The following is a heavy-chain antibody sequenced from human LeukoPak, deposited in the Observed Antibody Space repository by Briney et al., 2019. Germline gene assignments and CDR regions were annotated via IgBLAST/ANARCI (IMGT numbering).Heavy chain of an antibody. V-gene: IGHV3-23*01. CDR2: ISGSGGST. D-gene: IGHD3-22*01. CDR3: AKGGYYDSSGYYTKRDYFDY. J-gene: IGHJ4*02. CDR1: GFTFSSYA. Sequence: GRSLRLSCAASGFTFSSYAMSWVRQAPGKGLEWVSAISGSGGSTYYADSVKGRFTIPRDNSKNTLYLQMNSLRAEDTAVYYCAKGGYYDSSGYYTKRDYFDYWGQGTLVTVSS.